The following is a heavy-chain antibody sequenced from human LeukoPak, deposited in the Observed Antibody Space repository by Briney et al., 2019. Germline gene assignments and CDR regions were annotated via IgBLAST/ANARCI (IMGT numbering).Heavy chain of an antibody. J-gene: IGHJ4*02. V-gene: IGHV3-7*05. Sequence: GGSLRLSCAAPGFTFSTYWMTWVRQAPGKGLECVANIQPDGSATYYVDSVKGRFTISRDNAKNSLYLQMNSLRAEDTAVYYCARTGRHFDYWGQGTLVTVSS. CDR3: ARTGRHFDY. CDR2: IQPDGSAT. CDR1: GFTFSTYW.